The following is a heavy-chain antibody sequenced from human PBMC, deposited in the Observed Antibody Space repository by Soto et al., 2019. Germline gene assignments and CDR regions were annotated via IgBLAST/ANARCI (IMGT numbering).Heavy chain of an antibody. D-gene: IGHD6-6*01. CDR1: GDSISSSSSY. CDR3: GRGLDGRWLVIDS. Sequence: QLQMQESGPGLVKPSETLSLTCTVSGDSISSSSSYWGWIRQPPGKGLEWIGSIYYTGTTYYNPSLKSRVTITVDTSKKQFSLKLTSVTAADTALYYCGRGLDGRWLVIDSWGQGTLVTVSS. CDR2: IYYTGTT. V-gene: IGHV4-39*01. J-gene: IGHJ4*02.